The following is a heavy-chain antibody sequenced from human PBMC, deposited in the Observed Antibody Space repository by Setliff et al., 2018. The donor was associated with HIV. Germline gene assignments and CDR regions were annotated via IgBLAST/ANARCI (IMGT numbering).Heavy chain of an antibody. J-gene: IGHJ6*03. Sequence: ASVKVSCKASGYTFTDYYIHWVRQAPGQGLEWMGWISTYKGNTKYSQKFQGRVTITADESTSTVHMELSSLTSEDTAVYYCARDVYFTFSGEVIRHYLDVWGKGTTVTVSS. V-gene: IGHV1-18*04. CDR3: ARDVYFTFSGEVIRHYLDV. CDR2: ISTYKGNT. CDR1: GYTFTDYY. D-gene: IGHD3-3*01.